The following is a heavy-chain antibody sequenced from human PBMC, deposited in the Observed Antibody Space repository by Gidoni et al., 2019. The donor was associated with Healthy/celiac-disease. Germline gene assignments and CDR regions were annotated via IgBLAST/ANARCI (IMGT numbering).Heavy chain of an antibody. V-gene: IGHV4-39*01. CDR3: ARAGYCSSTSCSKVRFDP. Sequence: QLQLQESGPGLVKPSETLSLTCTVSGGSISSSSYYWGWIRQPPGKGLEWIGSIYYSGSTYYNPSLKSRVTISVDTSKNQFSLKLSSVTAADTAVYYCARAGYCSSTSCSKVRFDPWGQGTLVTVSS. CDR1: GGSISSSSYY. J-gene: IGHJ5*02. D-gene: IGHD2-2*01. CDR2: IYYSGST.